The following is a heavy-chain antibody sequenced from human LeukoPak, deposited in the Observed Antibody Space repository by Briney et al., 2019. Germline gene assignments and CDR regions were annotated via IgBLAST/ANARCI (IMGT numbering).Heavy chain of an antibody. D-gene: IGHD1-26*01. CDR2: IYHSGST. J-gene: IGHJ4*02. V-gene: IGHV4-39*07. CDR3: VREGMPGKFDY. CDR1: GGSISSSSYY. Sequence: SETLSLTCTVSGGSISSSSYYWGWIRQPPGKGLEWIGSIYHSGSTYYNPSLKSRVTIAVETSKNQFSLKLTSVTAADTAMYFCVREGMPGKFDYWGQGILVTVSS.